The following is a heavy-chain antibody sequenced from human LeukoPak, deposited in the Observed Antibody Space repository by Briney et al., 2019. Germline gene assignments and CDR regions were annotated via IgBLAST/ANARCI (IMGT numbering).Heavy chain of an antibody. CDR2: IIPIFGTA. J-gene: IGHJ6*03. CDR1: GGTFSSYA. V-gene: IGHV1-69*01. CDR3: ARSGVGFGELSRPRPGSPNYYYYYYMDV. Sequence: GSSVKVSCKASGGTFSSYAISWVRQAPGQGLEWMGGIIPIFGTANYAQKFQGRVTITADESTSTAYMELSSLRSEDTAVYYCARSGVGFGELSRPRPGSPNYYYYYYMDVWGKGTTVTVSS. D-gene: IGHD3-10*01.